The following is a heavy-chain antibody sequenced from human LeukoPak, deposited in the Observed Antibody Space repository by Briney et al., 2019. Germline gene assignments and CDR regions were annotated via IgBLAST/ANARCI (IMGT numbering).Heavy chain of an antibody. Sequence: PGGSLRLSCAASGFTFSSYWMSWVRQAPGKGLEWVANIKQDGSEKYYVDSVKGRFTISKDNAKNLLYLQMNSLRVEDTAVYYCARAVFPSRVSDYWGQGTLVTVSS. CDR3: ARAVFPSRVSDY. D-gene: IGHD2-21*01. V-gene: IGHV3-7*01. J-gene: IGHJ4*02. CDR1: GFTFSSYW. CDR2: IKQDGSEK.